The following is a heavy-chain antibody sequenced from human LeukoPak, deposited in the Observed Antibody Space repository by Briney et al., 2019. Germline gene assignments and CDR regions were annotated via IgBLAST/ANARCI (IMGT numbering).Heavy chain of an antibody. CDR1: GFTFSSYA. V-gene: IGHV3-48*01. Sequence: GGSLRLSCAASGFTFSSYAMSWVRQAPGKGLEWVSYISSSSSTMYYADSVKGRFTISRDNAKNSLYLQMNSLRAEDTAVYYCATAIVVVPAATHDDYWGQGTLVTVSS. CDR2: ISSSSSTM. D-gene: IGHD2-2*01. J-gene: IGHJ4*02. CDR3: ATAIVVVPAATHDDY.